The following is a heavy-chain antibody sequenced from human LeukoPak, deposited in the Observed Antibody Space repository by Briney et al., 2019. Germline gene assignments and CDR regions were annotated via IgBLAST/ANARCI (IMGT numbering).Heavy chain of an antibody. Sequence: KPSETLSLTCTVSGGSISSYYWSWIRQPPGKGLEWIGYIYYSGSTNYNPSLKSRVTISVDTSKNQFSLKLSSVTAADTAVYYCARDTMVRGDNWFDPWGQGTLVTVSS. D-gene: IGHD3-10*01. J-gene: IGHJ5*02. CDR3: ARDTMVRGDNWFDP. CDR2: IYYSGST. V-gene: IGHV4-59*01. CDR1: GGSISSYY.